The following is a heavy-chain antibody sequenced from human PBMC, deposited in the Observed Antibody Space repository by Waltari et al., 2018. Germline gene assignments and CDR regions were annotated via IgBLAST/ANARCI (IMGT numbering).Heavy chain of an antibody. V-gene: IGHV4-61*09. Sequence: QVQLQESGPGLVKPSQTLSLTCTVSGGSISSGSYYWSWIRQPAGKGLEWIGYIYTSGGTNYNPSLKSRVTISVDTSKNQFSLRLSSVTAADTAVYYCARGSPGEAGFDPWGQGTLVTVSS. CDR1: GGSISSGSYY. CDR2: IYTSGGT. CDR3: ARGSPGEAGFDP. J-gene: IGHJ5*02. D-gene: IGHD3-10*01.